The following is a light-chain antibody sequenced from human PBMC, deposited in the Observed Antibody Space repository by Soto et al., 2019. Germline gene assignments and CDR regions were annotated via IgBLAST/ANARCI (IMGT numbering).Light chain of an antibody. CDR1: QSISSY. J-gene: IGKJ1*01. CDR2: AAS. CDR3: QQYGSSPRT. Sequence: IQMTQSPSSLSASVGDRVTVTCLASQSISSYLNWYQQKPGKAPKLLIYAASSRATGIPDKFSGSWSGTDFTLTISRLEPEDFAVYYCQQYGSSPRTFGQGTKVDIK. V-gene: IGKV1-39*01.